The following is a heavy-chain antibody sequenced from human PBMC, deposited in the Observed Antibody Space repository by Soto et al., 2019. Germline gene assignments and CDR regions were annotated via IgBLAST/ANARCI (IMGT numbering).Heavy chain of an antibody. CDR2: ISSSSSYI. CDR3: ARDRCSSTSCYDSYAFDI. CDR1: GFTFSSYS. Sequence: GGSLRLSCAASGFTFSSYSMNWVRQAPGKGLEWVSSISSSSSYIYYADSVKGRFTISRDNAKNSLYLQMNSLRAEDMAVYYCARDRCSSTSCYDSYAFDIWGQGTMVTVSS. D-gene: IGHD2-2*01. J-gene: IGHJ3*02. V-gene: IGHV3-21*01.